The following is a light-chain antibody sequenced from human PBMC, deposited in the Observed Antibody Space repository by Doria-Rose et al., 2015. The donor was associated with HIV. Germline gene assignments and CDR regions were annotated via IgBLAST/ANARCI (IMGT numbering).Light chain of an antibody. V-gene: IGKV3-20*01. CDR1: QSVSSTY. CDR3: HQYGTSWT. Sequence: EIVMTQSPGTLSLSTGERATLSCKGSQSVSSTYLAWYQQKPGQAPSLLIYDGSTRATGIPDRFSASGSGTDFTLTINRLEPEDFALYYCHQYGTSWTFGQGTKVEI. J-gene: IGKJ1*01. CDR2: DGS.